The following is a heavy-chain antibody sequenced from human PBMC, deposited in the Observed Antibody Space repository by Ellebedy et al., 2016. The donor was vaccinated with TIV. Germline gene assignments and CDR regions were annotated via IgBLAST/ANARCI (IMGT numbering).Heavy chain of an antibody. J-gene: IGHJ4*02. CDR2: STGSSSHT. Sequence: GGSLRLSCAAYGITFSRYRMSWVRQAPGKGLEWVSSSTGSSSHTYYADSVKGRFTISRDNAQNSLYLQMNSLRAEDTTVYYCARLVDLWFGVIFDWGQGTLVTVSS. V-gene: IGHV3-21*01. CDR3: ARLVDLWFGVIFD. D-gene: IGHD3-10*01. CDR1: GITFSRYR.